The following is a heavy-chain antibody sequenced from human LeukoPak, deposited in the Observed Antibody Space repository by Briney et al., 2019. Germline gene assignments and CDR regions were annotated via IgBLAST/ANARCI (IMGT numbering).Heavy chain of an antibody. CDR2: LYWDDDK. Sequence: SGPTLVNPTQTLTLTCTFSGFSLSTTGVAVGWIRQPPGKALAWLALLYWDDDKRYSPSLKSRLTITKDTSKNQVVLTTANMDPVDTATYYCAHRPVVRIAVVAFAIWGQGTMVTVSS. CDR3: AHRPVVRIAVVAFAI. D-gene: IGHD6-19*01. J-gene: IGHJ3*02. CDR1: GFSLSTTGVA. V-gene: IGHV2-5*02.